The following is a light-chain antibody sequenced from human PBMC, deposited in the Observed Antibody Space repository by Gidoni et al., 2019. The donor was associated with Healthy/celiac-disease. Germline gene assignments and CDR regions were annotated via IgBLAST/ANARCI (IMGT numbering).Light chain of an antibody. CDR2: DAS. J-gene: IGKJ1*01. CDR1: QSVSSY. Sequence: EIVWTQTPATLSLSPGERATLSCRASQSVSSYLAWYHQKPGPSPRLLIYDASNSATGIPARFSGSGSGTDFTLTISSLEPEDFAVYYCQQRSNWPRTFGQGTKVEIK. V-gene: IGKV3-11*01. CDR3: QQRSNWPRT.